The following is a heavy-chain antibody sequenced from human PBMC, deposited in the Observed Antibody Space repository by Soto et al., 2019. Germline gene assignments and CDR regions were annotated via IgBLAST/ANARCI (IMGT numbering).Heavy chain of an antibody. CDR1: GDTFKNCV. Sequence: QVQVVQSGVEVRRPGSSVKVSCKASGDTFKNCVISWVRQAPGQGLEWMGGIIPLFGTTDFAQRFQGRLTITTDESTTTTYMELSRLRSEDTATYYCAAELGFGKFCVVWGQGTTVIVSS. V-gene: IGHV1-69*01. CDR3: AAELGFGKFCVV. J-gene: IGHJ6*02. CDR2: IIPLFGTT. D-gene: IGHD7-27*01.